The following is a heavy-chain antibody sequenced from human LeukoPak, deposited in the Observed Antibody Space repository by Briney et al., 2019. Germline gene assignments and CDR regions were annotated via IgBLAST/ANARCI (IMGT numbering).Heavy chain of an antibody. Sequence: PSGTLSLTCAVSGVSISRSEWWIWVRQPPGQGLEWIGEIHRDGRTRYNPSLKSRVTMSMDYSKNQFSLSVTSVTAADTAIYYCGKTDIYFNPIDYWGPGSLVTVSS. CDR3: GKTDIYFNPIDY. CDR1: GVSISRSEW. V-gene: IGHV4-4*02. D-gene: IGHD3-9*01. J-gene: IGHJ4*02. CDR2: IHRDGRT.